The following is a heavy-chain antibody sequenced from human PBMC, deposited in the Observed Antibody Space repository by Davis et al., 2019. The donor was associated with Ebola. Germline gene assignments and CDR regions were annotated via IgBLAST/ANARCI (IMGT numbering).Heavy chain of an antibody. V-gene: IGHV1-18*04. Sequence: ASVKVSCKASGYTFTSYGISWVRQAPGQGLEWMGWISAYNGNTNYAQKLQGRVTMTTDTSTSTAYMELRSLRSDDTAVYYCARDGPYDFWSGYYTDYYYYMDVWGKGTTVTVSS. J-gene: IGHJ6*03. D-gene: IGHD3-3*01. CDR3: ARDGPYDFWSGYYTDYYYYMDV. CDR1: GYTFTSYG. CDR2: ISAYNGNT.